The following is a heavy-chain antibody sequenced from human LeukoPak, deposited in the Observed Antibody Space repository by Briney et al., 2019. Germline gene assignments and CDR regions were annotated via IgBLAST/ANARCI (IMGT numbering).Heavy chain of an antibody. CDR1: GGSFSGYY. CDR3: ARVWVYDYVWGSYRTPSYYYYMDV. V-gene: IGHV4-34*01. CDR2: INHSGST. Sequence: PSETLSLTCAVYGGSFSGYYWSWIRQPPGKGLEWIGEINHSGSTNYNPSLKSRVTISEDTSKNQFSLKLSSVTAADTAVYYCARVWVYDYVWGSYRTPSYYYYMDVWGKGTTVTVSS. J-gene: IGHJ6*03. D-gene: IGHD3-16*02.